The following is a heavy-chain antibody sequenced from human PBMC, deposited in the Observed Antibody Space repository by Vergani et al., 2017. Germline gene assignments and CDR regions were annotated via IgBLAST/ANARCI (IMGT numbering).Heavy chain of an antibody. D-gene: IGHD6-19*01. V-gene: IGHV4-59*11. Sequence: QVQLQESGPGLVKSSETLSLTCSVSFDSIRNLYCNWIRQPPGKGLEWIGSIHYSANTNYKPSLKTRVTLSVDTSKNQFSLTLTSVTAADRAVYYCVSDTHSGQRGDRRGQGSMVTV. CDR1: FDSIRNLY. CDR3: VSDTHSGQRGDR. J-gene: IGHJ5*02. CDR2: IHYSANT.